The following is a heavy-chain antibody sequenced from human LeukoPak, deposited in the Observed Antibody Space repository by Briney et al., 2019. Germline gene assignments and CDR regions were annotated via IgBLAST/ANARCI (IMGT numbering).Heavy chain of an antibody. Sequence: SVKVSCKASGYTFTSYGISWVRQAPGQGLEWMGGIIPIFGTANYAQKFQGRVTITADESTSTAYMELSSLRSEDTAVYYCARQRGDYGGNPPGYYFDYWGQGTLVTVSS. CDR2: IIPIFGTA. CDR3: ARQRGDYGGNPPGYYFDY. V-gene: IGHV1-69*13. CDR1: GYTFTSYG. D-gene: IGHD4-23*01. J-gene: IGHJ4*02.